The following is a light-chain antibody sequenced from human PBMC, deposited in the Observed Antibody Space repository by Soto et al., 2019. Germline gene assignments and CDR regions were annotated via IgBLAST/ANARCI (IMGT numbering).Light chain of an antibody. J-gene: IGLJ1*01. CDR1: SSDVGGYKF. Sequence: QSALTQPASVSGSPGQSITISCTGTSSDVGGYKFVSWYQQHPGQDPKLMIYEVSNRPSGVSNRFSGSKSGNTASLTISGLQAEDEADYYCSSYTTSSTLEVFGTGTKVTVL. V-gene: IGLV2-14*01. CDR3: SSYTTSSTLEV. CDR2: EVS.